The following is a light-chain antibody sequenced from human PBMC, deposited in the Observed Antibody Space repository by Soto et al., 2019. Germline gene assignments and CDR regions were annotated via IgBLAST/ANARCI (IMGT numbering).Light chain of an antibody. V-gene: IGLV2-14*01. CDR2: EVT. Sequence: QSALTQPASVSGSPGQSITISCTGTSSDVGGYNYVSWYQHHPGKAPKLMIYEVTHRPSGVSNRFSGSKSGNTASLTISGLQAEDEADYYCSSYTTRDTLVFGGGTKLTVL. J-gene: IGLJ3*02. CDR1: SSDVGGYNY. CDR3: SSYTTRDTLV.